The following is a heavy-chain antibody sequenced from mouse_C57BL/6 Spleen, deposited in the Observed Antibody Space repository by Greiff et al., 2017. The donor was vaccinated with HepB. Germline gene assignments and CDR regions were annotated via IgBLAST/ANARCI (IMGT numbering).Heavy chain of an antibody. CDR1: GFSLTSYG. J-gene: IGHJ3*01. D-gene: IGHD3-3*01. Sequence: VQLQQSGPGLVQPSQRLSITCTVSGFSLTSYGVHWVRQSPGKGLEWLGVIWSGGSTDYNAAFISRLSISKDNSKSQVFFKMNSLQADDTAIYYCARNFGGTAGAWFAYWGQGTLVTVSA. CDR2: IWSGGST. CDR3: ARNFGGTAGAWFAY. V-gene: IGHV2-2*01.